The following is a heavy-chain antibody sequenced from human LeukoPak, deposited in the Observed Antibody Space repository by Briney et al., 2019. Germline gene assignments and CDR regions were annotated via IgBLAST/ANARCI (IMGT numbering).Heavy chain of an antibody. V-gene: IGHV3-7*03. CDR2: INHNGNVN. J-gene: IGHJ5*02. D-gene: IGHD3-10*01. CDR3: TKFVGVSVWYGISGP. Sequence: PGGSLRLSCAPSRFTFSTYWMNWARQAPGNGLEWVASINHNGNVNYYVDSVKGRFTISRDNAKNSLYLQMSHLRAEDTAVYYCTKFVGVSVWYGISGPWGQGTLVTVSS. CDR1: RFTFSTYW.